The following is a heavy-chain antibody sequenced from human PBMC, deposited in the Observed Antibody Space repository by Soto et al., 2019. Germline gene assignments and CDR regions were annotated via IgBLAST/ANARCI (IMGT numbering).Heavy chain of an antibody. Sequence: QVQLVESGGGVVQPGRSLRLSCAASGFTFSSNSMHWVRQAPGKGLGWVALMSSYGGDKYYADSVKGRFSISRDNSKSTLFLQMNSLRREDTAVYFCASHMSGNKNWIDSWGQGTLVTVSS. D-gene: IGHD1-26*01. CDR2: MSSYGGDK. CDR1: GFTFSSNS. V-gene: IGHV3-30*03. J-gene: IGHJ5*01. CDR3: ASHMSGNKNWIDS.